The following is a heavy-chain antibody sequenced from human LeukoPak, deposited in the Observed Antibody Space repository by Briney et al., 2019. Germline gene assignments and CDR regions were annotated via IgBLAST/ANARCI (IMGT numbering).Heavy chain of an antibody. CDR3: TSAPNPFAH. Sequence: GGSLRLSCAASGFSLSSYWMAWVRQSPEKGLEWVANINQDGGQKHYLESVRGRFTISRDNAKNSLFLEMKSLRVDDTAVYYCTSAPNPFAHWGQGILVTVSS. J-gene: IGHJ4*02. CDR2: INQDGGQK. V-gene: IGHV3-7*01. CDR1: GFSLSSYW.